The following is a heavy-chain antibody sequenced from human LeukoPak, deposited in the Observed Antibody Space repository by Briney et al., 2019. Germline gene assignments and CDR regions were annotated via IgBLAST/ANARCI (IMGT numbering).Heavy chain of an antibody. J-gene: IGHJ6*04. CDR2: INHSGST. V-gene: IGHV4-34*01. D-gene: IGHD3-10*01. CDR3: ARDSILWFGGLVPSRPHFYYGMDV. CDR1: GGSFSGYY. Sequence: PSETLSLTCAVYGGSFSGYYWSWIRQPPGKGLEWIGEINHSGSTNYNPSLKSRVTISVDTSKNQFSLKLSSVTAADTAVYYCARDSILWFGGLVPSRPHFYYGMDVWGKGTTVTVSS.